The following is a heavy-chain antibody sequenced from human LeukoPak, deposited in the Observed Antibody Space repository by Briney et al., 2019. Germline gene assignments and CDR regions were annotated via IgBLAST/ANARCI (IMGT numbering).Heavy chain of an antibody. CDR3: ARELQQLVRTKPNFDY. J-gene: IGHJ4*02. Sequence: GRSLRLSCAASGFTFSSYEMNWVRQAPGKGLEWVSYISSSGSTIYYADSVKGRFTISRDNAKNSLYLQMNSLRAEDTAVYYCARELQQLVRTKPNFDYWGQGTLVTVSS. CDR2: ISSSGSTI. D-gene: IGHD6-13*01. CDR1: GFTFSSYE. V-gene: IGHV3-48*03.